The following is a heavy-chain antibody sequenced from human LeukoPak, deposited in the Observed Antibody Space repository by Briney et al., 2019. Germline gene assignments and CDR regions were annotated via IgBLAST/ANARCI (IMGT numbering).Heavy chain of an antibody. CDR3: AREGDGSGYYPHYYYYYYMDV. J-gene: IGHJ6*03. Sequence: PSETLSLTCTVSGGSISSGSYYWSWIRQPAGKGLEWIGRIYTSGSTNYNPSLKSRVTISVDTSKNQFSLKLSSVTAADTAVYYCAREGDGSGYYPHYYYYYYMDVWGKGTTVTISS. D-gene: IGHD3-22*01. CDR1: GGSISSGSYY. CDR2: IYTSGST. V-gene: IGHV4-61*02.